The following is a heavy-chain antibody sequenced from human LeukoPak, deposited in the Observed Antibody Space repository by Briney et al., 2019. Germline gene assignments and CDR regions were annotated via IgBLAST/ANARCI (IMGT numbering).Heavy chain of an antibody. CDR1: GFTVSSNY. Sequence: PGGSLRLSCAASGFTVSSNYMSWVRQAPGKGLEWVAVISYDGSNKYYADSVKGRFTISRDNSKNTLYLQMNSLRAEDTAVYYCARDALGYSSGWSVFDYWGQGTLVTVSS. D-gene: IGHD6-19*01. CDR3: ARDALGYSSGWSVFDY. J-gene: IGHJ4*02. CDR2: ISYDGSNK. V-gene: IGHV3-30-3*01.